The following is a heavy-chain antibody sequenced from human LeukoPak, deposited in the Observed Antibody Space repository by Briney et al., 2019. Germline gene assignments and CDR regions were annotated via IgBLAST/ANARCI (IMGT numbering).Heavy chain of an antibody. J-gene: IGHJ4*02. CDR3: ARDDSRGYPDY. D-gene: IGHD3-22*01. CDR2: IIPIFGTA. CDR1: GGTFSSYA. V-gene: IGHV1-69*05. Sequence: ASVKVSCKASGGTFSSYAISWVRQAPGPGLEWMGRIIPIFGTANYAQKFQGRVTITTDESTSTAYMGLSSLRSEDTAVYYCARDDSRGYPDYWGQGTLVTVSS.